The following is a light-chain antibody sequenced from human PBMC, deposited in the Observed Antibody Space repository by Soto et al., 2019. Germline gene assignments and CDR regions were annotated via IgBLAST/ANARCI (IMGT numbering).Light chain of an antibody. CDR2: EVN. CDR3: SSYAGSNTDYV. J-gene: IGLJ1*01. Sequence: QSALTQPASVSGSPGQSITISCTGTSSDVGGYDHVSWYQLHPGKAPKLMVFEVNNRPSGVSYRFSGSKSGNTASLTISGLQAEDEADYYCSSYAGSNTDYVFGTGTKVTVL. V-gene: IGLV2-14*01. CDR1: SSDVGGYDH.